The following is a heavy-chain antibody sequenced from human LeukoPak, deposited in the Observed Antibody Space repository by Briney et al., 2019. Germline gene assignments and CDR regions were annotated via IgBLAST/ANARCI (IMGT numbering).Heavy chain of an antibody. CDR2: IYHRGSA. D-gene: IGHD3-10*01. Sequence: SETLSLTCTVSGGSISTFYWSWIRQPPRKGLEWIGYIYHRGSATYNPSLKSRVAISLDTSKNQFSLKLSSVTAADTAVYYCARGGTYYTSGSYLGYWGQGTLVTVSS. J-gene: IGHJ4*02. V-gene: IGHV4-59*01. CDR3: ARGGTYYTSGSYLGY. CDR1: GGSISTFY.